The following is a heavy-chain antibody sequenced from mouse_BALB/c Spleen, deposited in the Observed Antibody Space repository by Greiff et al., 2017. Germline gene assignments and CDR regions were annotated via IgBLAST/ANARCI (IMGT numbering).Heavy chain of an antibody. CDR3: ARSGYYGRGDY. Sequence: QVQLQQSGAELVRPGASVKLSCKASGYTFTSYWMQWVKQRPGQGLEWIGAIHPGDGDTRYTQKFKGKATMTADKSTSTAYMQLSSLASEDSAVYYCARSGYYGRGDYWGQGTSVTVSS. CDR2: IHPGDGDT. D-gene: IGHD1-2*01. CDR1: GYTFTSYW. J-gene: IGHJ4*01. V-gene: IGHV1-87*01.